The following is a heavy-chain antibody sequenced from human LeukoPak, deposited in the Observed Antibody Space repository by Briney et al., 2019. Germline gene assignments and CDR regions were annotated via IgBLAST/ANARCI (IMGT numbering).Heavy chain of an antibody. CDR2: INPSGGST. Sequence: TXXXXYMHWVRQAPGQGLEWMGIINPSGGSTSYAQKFQGRVTMTRDTSTSTVYMELSSLRSEDTAVYYCARSPPITMVVVVKIDYWGQGTLVTVSS. CDR1: TXXXXY. V-gene: IGHV1-46*01. J-gene: IGHJ4*02. D-gene: IGHD3-22*01. CDR3: ARSPPITMVVVVKIDY.